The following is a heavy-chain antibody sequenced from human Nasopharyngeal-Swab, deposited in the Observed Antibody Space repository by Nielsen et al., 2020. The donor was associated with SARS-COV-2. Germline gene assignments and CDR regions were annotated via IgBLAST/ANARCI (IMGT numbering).Heavy chain of an antibody. D-gene: IGHD4-17*01. Sequence: GESLKISCAASGFTFSSYEMSWVRQAPGKGLEWVSYISSSGSTIYYADSVKGRFTISRDNAKNSLYLQMNSLRAEDTAVYYCARDLRDYGDYGYYYYYMDVWGKGTTVTVSS. V-gene: IGHV3-48*03. J-gene: IGHJ6*03. CDR3: ARDLRDYGDYGYYYYYMDV. CDR1: GFTFSSYE. CDR2: ISSSGSTI.